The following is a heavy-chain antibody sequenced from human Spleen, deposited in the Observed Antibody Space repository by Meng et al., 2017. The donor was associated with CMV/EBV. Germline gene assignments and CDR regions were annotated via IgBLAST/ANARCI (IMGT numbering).Heavy chain of an antibody. J-gene: IGHJ5*02. CDR3: ARGASVTTPRSWFDP. CDR1: GGSISSNTYY. D-gene: IGHD4-11*01. V-gene: IGHV4-39*07. CDR2: IYNSGST. Sequence: SETLSLTCTVSGGSISSNTYYWGWIRQPPGKGLEWIGSIYNSGSTHYNPSLKSRVTISVVTSKNQFFLELTSVTAADTAVYYCARGASVTTPRSWFDPWGQGTLVTVSS.